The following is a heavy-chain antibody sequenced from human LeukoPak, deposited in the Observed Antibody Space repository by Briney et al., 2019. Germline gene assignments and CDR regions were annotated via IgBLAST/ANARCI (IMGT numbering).Heavy chain of an antibody. V-gene: IGHV3-53*01. CDR2: MYSGGGT. CDR3: ARYDNGKDYLDY. D-gene: IGHD1-1*01. J-gene: IGHJ4*02. CDR1: GVSVTRNY. Sequence: GGSLRLSCAASGVSVTRNYVSWVRQAPGKGLEWVSLMYSGGGTSYADSVKGRFTISRDTSKNTLYLQMSSLRAEDTALYYCARYDNGKDYLDYWGQGTLVTVSS.